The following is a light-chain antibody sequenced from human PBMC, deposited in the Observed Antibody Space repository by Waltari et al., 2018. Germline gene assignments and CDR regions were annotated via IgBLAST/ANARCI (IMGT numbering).Light chain of an antibody. J-gene: IGKJ1*01. V-gene: IGKV1-39*01. CDR1: QSISNC. CDR2: AAS. CDR3: QQSYNTPPVT. Sequence: DILMTQSPSSLSASVGDRVTITCRATQSISNCLNWYPQKPGKAPNLLIYAASSLETGVPSRFSGSGSGTDFTPTISSLQPDDFGTYYCQQSYNTPPVTFGPGTKVDIK.